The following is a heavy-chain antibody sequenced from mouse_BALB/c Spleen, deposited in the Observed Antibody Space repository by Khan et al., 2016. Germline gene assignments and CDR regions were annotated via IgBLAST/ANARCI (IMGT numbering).Heavy chain of an antibody. CDR3: AIWGYDYAWFAY. CDR2: IDTNTGEP. CDR1: GYSFTNYG. V-gene: IGHV9-3*02. Sequence: QIQLVQSGPELKKPGETVKISCKASGYSFTNYGMNWVKQAPGKGLKWMGWIDTNTGEPTYAEEFKGRFAFSLETSAITAYLQINNLKNDDTATXYWAIWGYDYAWFAYWGQGTLVTVSA. J-gene: IGHJ3*01. D-gene: IGHD2-4*01.